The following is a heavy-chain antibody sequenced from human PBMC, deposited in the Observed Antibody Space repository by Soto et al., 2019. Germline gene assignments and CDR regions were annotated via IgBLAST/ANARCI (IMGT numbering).Heavy chain of an antibody. V-gene: IGHV4-59*12. CDR2: IYYSGNT. CDR1: GGSIISYC. Sequence: SETLSLTCTVSGGSIISYCWTWIRQPPGKGLEWIGYIYYSGNTNYNPSLKSRVTISVDTSKNEIFLKLSSVTAADTAVYYCARGRYYGDYDYRGPGTLVTVSS. D-gene: IGHD4-17*01. CDR3: ARGRYYGDYDY. J-gene: IGHJ4*02.